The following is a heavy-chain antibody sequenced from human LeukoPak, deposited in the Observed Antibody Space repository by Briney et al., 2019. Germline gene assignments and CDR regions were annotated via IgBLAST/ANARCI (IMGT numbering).Heavy chain of an antibody. V-gene: IGHV4-39*01. Sequence: SETLSLTCIVSGGSISSSNSYWGWIRQPPGKGLEWIGSIYYSGNTYYNSSLKSRVTISIDTSKNQFSLKLSSVTAADTAVYCCARVLGNYDFWSGYTPYYYYMDVWGKGTTVTVSS. CDR2: IYYSGNT. D-gene: IGHD3-3*01. CDR3: ARVLGNYDFWSGYTPYYYYMDV. CDR1: GGSISSSNSY. J-gene: IGHJ6*03.